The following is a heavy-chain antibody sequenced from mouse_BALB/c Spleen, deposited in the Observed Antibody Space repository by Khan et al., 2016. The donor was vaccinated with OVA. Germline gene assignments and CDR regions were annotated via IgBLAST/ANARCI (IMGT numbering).Heavy chain of an antibody. V-gene: IGHV1-69*02. CDR3: TRHGSSYEAMDY. CDR1: GYTFTSYW. Sequence: QVQLQQPGAELVRPGASVKLSCKASGYTFTSYWINWVKQRPGQGLEWIGNIYPSDSYTDYNQKFKDKATLTVDKSSSTAYMQLSSPTSEDSAVYYCTRHGSSYEAMDYWGQGTSVTVSS. D-gene: IGHD1-1*01. CDR2: IYPSDSYT. J-gene: IGHJ4*01.